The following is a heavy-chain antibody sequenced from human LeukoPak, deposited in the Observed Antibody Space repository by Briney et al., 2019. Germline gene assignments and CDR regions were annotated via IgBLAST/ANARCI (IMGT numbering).Heavy chain of an antibody. Sequence: GGSLRLSCAASGFTFSSYAMSWVRQAPGKGLEWVSAISSSAGSTYYADSVKGRFTISRDNAKNSLYLQMNSLRAEDTAVYYCASTPYYYGSGSYYKYFDYWGQGTLVTVSS. CDR1: GFTFSSYA. CDR3: ASTPYYYGSGSYYKYFDY. CDR2: ISSSAGST. V-gene: IGHV3-21*01. J-gene: IGHJ4*02. D-gene: IGHD3-10*01.